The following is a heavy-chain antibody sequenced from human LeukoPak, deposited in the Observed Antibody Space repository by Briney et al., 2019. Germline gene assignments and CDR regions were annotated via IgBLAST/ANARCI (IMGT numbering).Heavy chain of an antibody. CDR2: IYYRGST. Sequence: PSQTLSLTCPVPGGSISSGDYYWSWIRQPPGQGLEWVGYIYYRGSTYSNPSLMSRVTISVDTSKNQFSLKLNSVTAADTAVYYCAGAGITGTGNWFDPWGQGTLVTVSS. CDR1: GGSISSGDYY. D-gene: IGHD1-7*01. V-gene: IGHV4-30-4*01. J-gene: IGHJ5*02. CDR3: AGAGITGTGNWFDP.